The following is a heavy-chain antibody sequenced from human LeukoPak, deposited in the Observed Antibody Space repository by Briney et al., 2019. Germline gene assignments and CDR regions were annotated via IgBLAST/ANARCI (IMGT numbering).Heavy chain of an antibody. Sequence: GGSLRLSCAASGFTFSDYYMSWIRQAPGKGLEWVSYISSSSSYTNYADSVKGRFTISRDNAKNSQYLQMNSLRAEDTAVYYCAREGKDYYGSLMDVWGQGTTVTVSS. CDR2: ISSSSSYT. V-gene: IGHV3-11*06. CDR3: AREGKDYYGSLMDV. D-gene: IGHD3-10*01. CDR1: GFTFSDYY. J-gene: IGHJ6*02.